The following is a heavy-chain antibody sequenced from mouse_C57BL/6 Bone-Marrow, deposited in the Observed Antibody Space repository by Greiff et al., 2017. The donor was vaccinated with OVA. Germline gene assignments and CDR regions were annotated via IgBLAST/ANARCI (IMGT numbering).Heavy chain of an antibody. J-gene: IGHJ1*03. CDR2: FYPGSGSI. CDR3: ARHEDSTTVVATNWYFDV. Sequence: VQLQQSGAELVKPGASVKLSCKASGYTFTEYTIHWVKQRSGQGLEWIGWFYPGSGSIKYNEKFKDKATLTADKSSSTVYMELSRLTSEDSAVYVCARHEDSTTVVATNWYFDVWGTGTTVTVSS. CDR1: GYTFTEYT. D-gene: IGHD1-1*01. V-gene: IGHV1-62-2*01.